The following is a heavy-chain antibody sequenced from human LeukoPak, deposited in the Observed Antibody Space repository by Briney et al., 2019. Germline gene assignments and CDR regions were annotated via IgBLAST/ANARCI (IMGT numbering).Heavy chain of an antibody. CDR1: GGSISSYY. J-gene: IGHJ4*02. CDR2: IYYSGST. V-gene: IGHV4-59*01. CDR3: ARVLKEWFGELIDY. Sequence: SETLSLTCTVSGGSISSYYWSWIRQPPGKGLEWIGYIYYSGSTNYNPSLKSRVTISVDTSKNQFSLKLSSVTAADTAVYYCARVLKEWFGELIDYWGQGTLVTVSS. D-gene: IGHD3-10*01.